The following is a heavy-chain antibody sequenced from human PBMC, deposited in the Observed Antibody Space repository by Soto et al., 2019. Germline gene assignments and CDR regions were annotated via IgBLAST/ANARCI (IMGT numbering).Heavy chain of an antibody. Sequence: SETLSLTCTVSGGSINSNNYYWAWIRQPPGKGLAWIASIYYDGSTYYNPSLKSRVSISVDTSKNHFSLKLSSATAADMAVYYCAKVVVAATRHTDFDSWGQGTLVTVSS. CDR3: AKVVVAATRHTDFDS. CDR1: GGSINSNNYY. J-gene: IGHJ4*02. CDR2: IYYDGST. D-gene: IGHD2-15*01. V-gene: IGHV4-39*02.